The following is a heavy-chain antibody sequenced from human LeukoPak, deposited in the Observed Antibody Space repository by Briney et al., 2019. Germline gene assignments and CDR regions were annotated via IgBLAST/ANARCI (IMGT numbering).Heavy chain of an antibody. CDR1: GFTFSSYA. V-gene: IGHV3-23*01. Sequence: GGSLRLSCAASGFTFSSYAMSWVRQAPGKGLEWVSTISASGGSTYYADSVKGRFTISRDNSKNTLYLQMNSLRAEDTAVYYCAKTISGYCSSTSCLNWFDPWGQGTLVTVSS. CDR2: ISASGGST. J-gene: IGHJ5*02. D-gene: IGHD2-2*03. CDR3: AKTISGYCSSTSCLNWFDP.